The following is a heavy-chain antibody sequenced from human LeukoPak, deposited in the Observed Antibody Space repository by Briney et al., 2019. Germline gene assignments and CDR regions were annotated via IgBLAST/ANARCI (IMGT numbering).Heavy chain of an antibody. J-gene: IGHJ4*02. CDR3: ARSYGNFDY. V-gene: IGHV4-61*01. CDR2: IFHSGST. CDR1: GGSVSRGSYY. Sequence: PSETLSLTCTVTGGSVSRGSYYWSWIRQPPGKGLEWIGYIFHSGSTNYSPSLNSRVTISIDTSKNQFSLKLSSVTAADTAVYHCARSYGNFDYWGQGTLVTVSS. D-gene: IGHD1-14*01.